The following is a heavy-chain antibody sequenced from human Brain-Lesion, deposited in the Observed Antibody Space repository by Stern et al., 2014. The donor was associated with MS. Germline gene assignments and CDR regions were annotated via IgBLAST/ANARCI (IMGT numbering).Heavy chain of an antibody. CDR1: GYTFTGYY. CDR3: ARGYYGSGRPQKGMDV. V-gene: IGHV1-2*02. J-gene: IGHJ6*02. Sequence: VQLVESGAEVKKPGASVKVSCKGSGYTFTGYYMYWVRQAPGQGLEWMGWINPNSGGTHYAQKFQGRVTMTRDTSITTAYMELSRLRSDDTAVYYCARGYYGSGRPQKGMDVWGQGTTVTVSS. CDR2: INPNSGGT. D-gene: IGHD3-10*01.